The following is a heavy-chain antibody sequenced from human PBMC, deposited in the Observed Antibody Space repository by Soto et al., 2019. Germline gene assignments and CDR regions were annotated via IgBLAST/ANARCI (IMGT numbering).Heavy chain of an antibody. CDR3: ARESRYCSGGSCYFLPGIDY. J-gene: IGHJ4*02. CDR1: GGTFSSYA. Sequence: QVQLVQSGAEVKKPGSSVKVSCKASGGTFSSYAISWVRQAPGQGLEWMGGIIPIFGTANYAQKFQGRVTITADESTSPAYMEPSSLRSEDTAVYYCARESRYCSGGSCYFLPGIDYWGQGTLVTVSS. CDR2: IIPIFGTA. D-gene: IGHD2-15*01. V-gene: IGHV1-69*12.